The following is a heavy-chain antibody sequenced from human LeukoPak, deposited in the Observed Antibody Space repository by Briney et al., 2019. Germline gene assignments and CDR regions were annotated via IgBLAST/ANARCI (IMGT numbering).Heavy chain of an antibody. CDR1: GGSISSYY. D-gene: IGHD3-10*01. CDR3: ARDGVEYYYGSGSPSGAFDI. CDR2: IYYSGST. Sequence: SETLSLTCTVSGGSISSYYWSWIRQPPGKGLEWIGYIYYSGSTNYNPSLKSRVTISVDTSKNQFSLKLSSVTVADTAVYYCARDGVEYYYGSGSPSGAFDIWGQGTMVTVSS. V-gene: IGHV4-59*01. J-gene: IGHJ3*02.